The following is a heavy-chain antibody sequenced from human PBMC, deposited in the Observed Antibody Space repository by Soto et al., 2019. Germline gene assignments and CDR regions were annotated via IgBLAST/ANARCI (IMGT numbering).Heavy chain of an antibody. D-gene: IGHD3-3*01. J-gene: IGHJ4*02. CDR1: GFTFSSYW. Sequence: GGSLRLSCAASGFTFSSYWMSWVRQAPGKGLEWVANIKQDGSEKYYVDSVKGRFTISRDNAKNSLYLQMNSLRAEDTAVYYCARDRAYDFWSGPGGHYFDYWGQGTLVTVSS. CDR3: ARDRAYDFWSGPGGHYFDY. CDR2: IKQDGSEK. V-gene: IGHV3-7*05.